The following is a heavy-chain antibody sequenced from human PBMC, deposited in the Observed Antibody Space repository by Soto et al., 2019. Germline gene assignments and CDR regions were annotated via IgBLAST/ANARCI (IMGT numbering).Heavy chain of an antibody. V-gene: IGHV5-51*01. Sequence: PGESLKISCKGSGYSFTSYWIGWVRQMPGKGLEWMGIIYPGDSDTRYSPSFQGQVTISADKSISTAYLQWSSLKASDTAMYYCARLNETTVTYYYYGMDVWGQGTTVTVSS. D-gene: IGHD4-4*01. CDR3: ARLNETTVTYYYYGMDV. CDR1: GYSFTSYW. J-gene: IGHJ6*02. CDR2: IYPGDSDT.